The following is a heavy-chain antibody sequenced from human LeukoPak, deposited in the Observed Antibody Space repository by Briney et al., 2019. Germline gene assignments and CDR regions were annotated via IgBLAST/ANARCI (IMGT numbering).Heavy chain of an antibody. Sequence: GGSLRLSCAASGFTFSDYSMNWVRQASGKGLEWISYIGIDSGNTNYADSVKGRFTISGDKAKNSLYLQMNSLRVEGTAVYYCARDYKYAFDNWGQGTLVTVSS. CDR2: IGIDSGNT. CDR3: ARDYKYAFDN. V-gene: IGHV3-48*01. CDR1: GFTFSDYS. J-gene: IGHJ4*02. D-gene: IGHD5-24*01.